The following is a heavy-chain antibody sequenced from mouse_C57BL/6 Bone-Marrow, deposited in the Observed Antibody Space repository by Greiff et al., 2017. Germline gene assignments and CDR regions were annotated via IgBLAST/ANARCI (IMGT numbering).Heavy chain of an antibody. Sequence: EVQLVESGGGLVQPGGSLKLSCAASGFTFSDYGMAWVRQAPRKGPEWVAFISNLAYSIYYADTVTGRFTISRENAKNTLYLKMSSLRSEDTAMYYCARRGTTVVPYWYFDVWGTGTTVTVSS. CDR3: ARRGTTVVPYWYFDV. V-gene: IGHV5-15*01. CDR2: ISNLAYSI. D-gene: IGHD1-1*01. CDR1: GFTFSDYG. J-gene: IGHJ1*03.